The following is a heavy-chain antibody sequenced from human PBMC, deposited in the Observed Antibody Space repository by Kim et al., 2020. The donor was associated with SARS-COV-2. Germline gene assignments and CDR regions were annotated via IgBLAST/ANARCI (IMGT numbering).Heavy chain of an antibody. J-gene: IGHJ4*02. CDR1: GGSISSSSYY. D-gene: IGHD6-13*01. V-gene: IGHV4-39*07. CDR3: ARDWQEQQLDDSYFDY. Sequence: SETLSLTCTVSGGSISSSSYYWGWIRQPPGKGLEWIGSIYYSGSTYYNPSLKSRVTISVDTSKNQFSLKLSSVTAADTAVYYCARDWQEQQLDDSYFDYWGQGTLVTVSS. CDR2: IYYSGST.